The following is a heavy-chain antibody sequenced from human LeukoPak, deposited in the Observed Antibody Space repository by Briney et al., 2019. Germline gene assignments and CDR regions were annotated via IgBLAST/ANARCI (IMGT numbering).Heavy chain of an antibody. V-gene: IGHV4-59*01. J-gene: IGHJ4*02. CDR1: GASISGYY. CDR3: AMLPTI. CDR2: IYNSVN. Sequence: PSETLSLTCTVSGASISGYYWSWIRQPPGKGLEYIGYIYNSVNDYNPSLKSRVIISSDPSKNQFSLRLSSMTAADTAVYYCAMLPTIWGQRTLVTVSS. D-gene: IGHD1-14*01.